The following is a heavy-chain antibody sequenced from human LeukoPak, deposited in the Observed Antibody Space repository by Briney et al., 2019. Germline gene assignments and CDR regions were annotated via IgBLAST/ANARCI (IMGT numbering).Heavy chain of an antibody. D-gene: IGHD5-18*01. CDR1: GFTFSNYA. J-gene: IGHJ4*02. Sequence: GGSLRLSCAASGFTFSNYAMSWARQAPGQGLEWVSAISGSDGSTYYADSVKGRFTISRDNSKNTLYLQMNSLRATDTTVYYCTKGTIWLPFDYWGQGTLVTVSS. CDR2: ISGSDGST. CDR3: TKGTIWLPFDY. V-gene: IGHV3-23*01.